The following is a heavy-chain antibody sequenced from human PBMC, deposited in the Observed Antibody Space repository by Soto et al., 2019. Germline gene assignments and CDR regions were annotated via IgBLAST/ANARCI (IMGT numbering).Heavy chain of an antibody. Sequence: QVQLVESGGGVVQPGRSLRLSCAASGFTFSSYGMHWVRQAPGKGLEWVAVIWYDGSNKYYADSVKGRFTISRDNSKNTLYRQMNSLRAEDTAVYYCAREGGEYSGYEDAFDIWGQGTMVTVSS. CDR1: GFTFSSYG. J-gene: IGHJ3*02. V-gene: IGHV3-33*01. CDR3: AREGGEYSGYEDAFDI. CDR2: IWYDGSNK. D-gene: IGHD5-12*01.